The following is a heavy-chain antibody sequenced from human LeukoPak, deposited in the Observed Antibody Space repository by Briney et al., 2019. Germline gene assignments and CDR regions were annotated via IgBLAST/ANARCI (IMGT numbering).Heavy chain of an antibody. CDR2: IYPGDSDT. Sequence: GESLKISCKGLGYSFSNYWIAWVRQMPGKGLEWMGIIYPGDSDTRYSPSFQGQVTISADKSINPAYLQWSSLKASDTAMYYCARRAEAAEFFQIWGQSTLVTVSS. J-gene: IGHJ1*01. V-gene: IGHV5-51*01. CDR1: GYSFSNYW. CDR3: ARRAEAAEFFQI.